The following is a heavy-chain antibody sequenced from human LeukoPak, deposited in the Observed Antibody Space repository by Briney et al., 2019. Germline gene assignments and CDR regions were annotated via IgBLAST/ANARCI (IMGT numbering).Heavy chain of an antibody. Sequence: GGSLRLSCAASGFTFSSYAMNWVRQAPGKGLEWVSSISFSCSYIYYADSVKGRFTISRDNAKNSLYLQMNSLRAEDTAVYYCAKKSRGSGSYYGDYWGQGILVTVSS. CDR1: GFTFSSYA. V-gene: IGHV3-21*04. CDR3: AKKSRGSGSYYGDY. CDR2: ISFSCSYI. D-gene: IGHD3-10*01. J-gene: IGHJ4*02.